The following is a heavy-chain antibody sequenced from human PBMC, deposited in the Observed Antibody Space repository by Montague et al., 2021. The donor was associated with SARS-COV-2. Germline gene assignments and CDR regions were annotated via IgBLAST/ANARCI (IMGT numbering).Heavy chain of an antibody. CDR3: AKGPSKYSVYDRYFVS. CDR2: ISGSGSST. CDR1: QFTVSRYA. D-gene: IGHD5/OR15-5a*01. J-gene: IGHJ4*02. V-gene: IGHV3-23*01. Sequence: SLRLSCAASQFTVSRYAMSWVRQAPGKGLEWVSTISGSGSSTYYADFVKGRFTISRDNSKNTLYLQMNSLRAEDTAVYYCAKGPSKYSVYDRYFVSWGQGTLVTVSS.